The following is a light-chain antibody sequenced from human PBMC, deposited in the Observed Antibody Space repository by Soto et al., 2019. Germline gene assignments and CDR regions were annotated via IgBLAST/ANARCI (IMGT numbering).Light chain of an antibody. CDR2: EGN. CDR3: ASFRSGTIFV. Sequence: QSVLTQPASVSGSPGQSVTISCTGPRSDIGDSNLLSCYKHSPGNAPSVLSCEGNDTPSRLSKRFSGSKAGNTASLTISGLLDDDEADYFCASFRSGTIFVFGSGTKVTVL. J-gene: IGLJ1*01. CDR1: RSDIGDSNL. V-gene: IGLV2-14*02.